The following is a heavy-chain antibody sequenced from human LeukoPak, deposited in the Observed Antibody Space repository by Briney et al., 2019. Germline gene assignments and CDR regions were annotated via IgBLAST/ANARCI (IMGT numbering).Heavy chain of an antibody. CDR3: AKEGGSGSPYYYYYMDV. CDR1: GFTFSSYS. CDR2: INSGGST. J-gene: IGHJ6*03. D-gene: IGHD3-22*01. V-gene: IGHV3-53*01. Sequence: GGSLRLSCAASGFTFSSYSMNWVRQAPGQGLEWVSVINSGGSTHYADSVKGRFTISRDNSKNTLYLQMNSLRAEDTAVYYCAKEGGSGSPYYYYYMDVWGKGTTVTVSS.